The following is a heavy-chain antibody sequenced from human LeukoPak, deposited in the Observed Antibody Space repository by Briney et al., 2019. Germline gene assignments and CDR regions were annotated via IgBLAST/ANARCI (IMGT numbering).Heavy chain of an antibody. Sequence: GGSLRLSCAASGFTFSSNAMSWVRQAPGKGLEWVSAIGGSGGSTYYADSVKGRFTISRDNSKNTLYLQMNSLRAEDTAVYYCSVQLWLLWGQGTLVTVSS. J-gene: IGHJ4*02. CDR1: GFTFSSNA. D-gene: IGHD5-18*01. CDR2: IGGSGGST. V-gene: IGHV3-23*01. CDR3: SVQLWLL.